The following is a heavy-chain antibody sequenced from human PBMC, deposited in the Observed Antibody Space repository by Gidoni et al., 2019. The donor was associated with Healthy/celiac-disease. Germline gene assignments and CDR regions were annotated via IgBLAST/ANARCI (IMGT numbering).Heavy chain of an antibody. V-gene: IGHV3-11*01. CDR2: ISDSGSTI. CDR3: AREGRGNLFDY. J-gene: IGHJ4*02. Sequence: QVQLVESGGGLVKPGGSLRLSCTASGFTFSDYFMNWIRQAPGKGLGLISYISDSGSTINYADSVKGRFTISRDNAKNSLYLQINSLRAEDTAVDYCAREGRGNLFDYWGQGTLVTVSS. D-gene: IGHD3-10*01. CDR1: GFTFSDYF.